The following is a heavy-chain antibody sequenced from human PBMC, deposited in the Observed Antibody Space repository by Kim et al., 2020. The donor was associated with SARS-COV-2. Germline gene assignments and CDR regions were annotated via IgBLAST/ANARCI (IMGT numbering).Heavy chain of an antibody. V-gene: IGHV3-23*01. CDR1: GFTFSTEA. D-gene: IGHD3-10*01. CDR2: ITGSGSGGNT. Sequence: GGSLRLSCAASGFTFSTEAMTWVRQAPGKGLEWVSTITGSGSGGNTDYADSVRGRFIISRDNSKSTLFLQMNSLRAEDTAVYYCARGHKFLWFVPNDHWAHGPLVTVSS. J-gene: IGHJ4*01. CDR3: ARGHKFLWFVPNDH.